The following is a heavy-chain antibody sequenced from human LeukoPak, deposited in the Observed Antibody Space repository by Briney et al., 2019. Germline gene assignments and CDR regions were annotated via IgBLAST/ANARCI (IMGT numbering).Heavy chain of an antibody. CDR3: ARAPVGLKADAFDV. J-gene: IGHJ3*01. CDR2: ISSDSSTI. CDR1: GFTFSNYN. D-gene: IGHD1-26*01. V-gene: IGHV3-48*02. Sequence: GGSLRLSCAASGFTFSNYNMNWVRQAPGKGLEWVSYISSDSSTINYGDSVKGRFTISRDNAKNSLYLQMNSLRDEDTAVYYCARAPVGLKADAFDVWGQGTMVTVSS.